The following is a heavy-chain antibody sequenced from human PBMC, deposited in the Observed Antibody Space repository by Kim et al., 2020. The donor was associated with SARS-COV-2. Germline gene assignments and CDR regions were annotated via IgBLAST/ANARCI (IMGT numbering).Heavy chain of an antibody. CDR3: AKDMWGLMRGPDY. D-gene: IGHD1-26*01. CDR2: ISWNSGSI. Sequence: GGSLRLSCAASGFTFGDYAMHWVRQAPGKGLEWVSGISWNSGSIGYADSVKGRFTISRDNAKNSLYLQMNSLRAEDTALYYGAKDMWGLMRGPDYWGQGTLVTVSS. CDR1: GFTFGDYA. J-gene: IGHJ4*02. V-gene: IGHV3-9*01.